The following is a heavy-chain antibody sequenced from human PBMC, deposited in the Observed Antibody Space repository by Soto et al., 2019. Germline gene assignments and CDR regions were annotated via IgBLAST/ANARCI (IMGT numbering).Heavy chain of an antibody. CDR3: ARVDRGYVVVVVDY. D-gene: IGHD5-12*01. Sequence: ASVKVSCKASGYTFTSYGISWVRQAPGQGLEWMGWISAYNGNTNYAQKFQGRVTMTTDTSTSTAYIELRSLRSDDTAVYYCARVDRGYVVVVVDYWGQGTLVTVSS. J-gene: IGHJ4*02. V-gene: IGHV1-18*01. CDR2: ISAYNGNT. CDR1: GYTFTSYG.